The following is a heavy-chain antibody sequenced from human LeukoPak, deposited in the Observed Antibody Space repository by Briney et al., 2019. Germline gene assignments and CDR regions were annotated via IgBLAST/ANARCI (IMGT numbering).Heavy chain of an antibody. J-gene: IGHJ6*02. V-gene: IGHV3-23*01. Sequence: GGSLRLSCAASGFTFSRYAMSWVRQAPGKGLEWVSAISGSGGSTYYADSVKGRFTISRDNSKNTLYLQMNSLRAEDTAVYYCAKSDSPIVVVPAAIFDYYYYGMDVWGQGTTVTVSS. CDR1: GFTFSRYA. D-gene: IGHD2-2*02. CDR2: ISGSGGST. CDR3: AKSDSPIVVVPAAIFDYYYYGMDV.